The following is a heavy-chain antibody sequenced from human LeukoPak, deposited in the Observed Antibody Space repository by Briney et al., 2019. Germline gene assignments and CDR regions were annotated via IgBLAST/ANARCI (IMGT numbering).Heavy chain of an antibody. V-gene: IGHV3-64*01. D-gene: IGHD5-12*01. CDR2: ISSNGGST. CDR1: GFTFSSYA. J-gene: IGHJ4*02. Sequence: GGSLRLSCAASGFTFSSYAMHWVRQAPGKGLEYVSGISSNGGSTYYANSVKGRFTISRDNSKNTLYLQMGSLRAEDIAVYYCARDSGYDYGRCLLQVYYFDYWGQGTLVTVSS. CDR3: ARDSGYDYGRCLLQVYYFDY.